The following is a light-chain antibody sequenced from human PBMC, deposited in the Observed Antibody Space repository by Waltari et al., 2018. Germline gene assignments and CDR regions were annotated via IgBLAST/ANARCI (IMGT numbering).Light chain of an antibody. CDR1: NLGDKF. V-gene: IGLV3-1*01. Sequence: DLSQPPSVSVSPGQTASITCSGDNLGDKFVYWYQQKTDQSPVLVVCQDTKRPSGIPERCSGSNSGNTATLTISETQAADEADYYCQAWDSRIVVFGGGTKLTVL. J-gene: IGLJ2*01. CDR3: QAWDSRIVV. CDR2: QDT.